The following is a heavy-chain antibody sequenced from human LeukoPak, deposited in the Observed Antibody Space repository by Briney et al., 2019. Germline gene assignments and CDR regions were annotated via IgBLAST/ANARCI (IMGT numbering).Heavy chain of an antibody. CDR3: ARHGSIATGAFTY. CDR2: MYYSGGT. D-gene: IGHD6-13*01. CDR1: GGSIGRSSYY. J-gene: IGHJ4*02. V-gene: IGHV4-39*01. Sequence: SETLSLPCSVSGGSIGRSSYYWGSTRQPPRKGLEWVGMMYYSGGTYYNPSLKSRVTISVDTSRNQFSLKLGSVTAADTAVYYCARHGSIATGAFTYWGQGTLVTVSS.